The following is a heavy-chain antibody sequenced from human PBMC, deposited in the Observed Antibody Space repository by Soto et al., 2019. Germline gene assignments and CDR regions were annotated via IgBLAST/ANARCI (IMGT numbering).Heavy chain of an antibody. V-gene: IGHV4-39*01. CDR2: AYYSGST. J-gene: IGHJ4*02. CDR1: GDSISSSDYY. CDR3: ARHCTGSSCYGLFF. Sequence: QLQESGPGLVKPSETLSLTCSVSGDSISSSDYYWGWIRQSPGAGLEWIGSAYYSGSTYYNPSRRGVATISVDTCKSSFSGKLRSVPASDTAVHYWARHCTGSSCYGLFFCGQGALVTVSS. D-gene: IGHD3-10*01.